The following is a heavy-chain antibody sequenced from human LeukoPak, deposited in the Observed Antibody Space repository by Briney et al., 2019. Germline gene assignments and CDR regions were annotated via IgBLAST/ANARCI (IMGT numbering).Heavy chain of an antibody. CDR2: IIPIFGTA. V-gene: IGHV1-69*06. CDR3: ARGPGGRSGYYPLEDYYYYYYLDV. D-gene: IGHD3-22*01. J-gene: IGHJ6*03. Sequence: SVKVSCKASGGTFSSYAISWVRQAPGQGLEWMGGIIPIFGTANYAQKFQGRVTITADKSTSTAYMELRSLRSDDTAVYYCARGPGGRSGYYPLEDYYYYYYLDVWGKGTTVTVSS. CDR1: GGTFSSYA.